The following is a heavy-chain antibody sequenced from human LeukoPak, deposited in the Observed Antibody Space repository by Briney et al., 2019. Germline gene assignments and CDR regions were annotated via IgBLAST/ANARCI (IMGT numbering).Heavy chain of an antibody. V-gene: IGHV3-23*01. Sequence: PGGSLRLSFAPSGFTFSSYPMSWVRQAPGKGLEWVSTISGSGGSTNHADSVKGRFTISRDDSKNTLYLQMNSLRAEDTAVYYCAKSGLNRFDYWGQGTLVTVSS. J-gene: IGHJ4*02. CDR3: AKSGLNRFDY. D-gene: IGHD2-15*01. CDR1: GFTFSSYP. CDR2: ISGSGGST.